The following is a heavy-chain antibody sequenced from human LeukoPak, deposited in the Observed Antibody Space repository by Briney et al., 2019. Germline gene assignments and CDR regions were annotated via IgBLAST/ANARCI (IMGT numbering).Heavy chain of an antibody. D-gene: IGHD6-6*01. CDR2: IYWNDDK. CDR3: ARRGSSLSFDF. CDR1: GISLSTSGVG. J-gene: IGHJ4*02. Sequence: SGPTLVKPTQTLTLTRTFSGISLSTSGVGVGWIRQPPGKALEWLALIYWNDDKRYSPSLESRLTITKDTSKNQVVLTMTNMDPVDTATYYCARRGSSLSFDFWGQGTLVTVSS. V-gene: IGHV2-5*01.